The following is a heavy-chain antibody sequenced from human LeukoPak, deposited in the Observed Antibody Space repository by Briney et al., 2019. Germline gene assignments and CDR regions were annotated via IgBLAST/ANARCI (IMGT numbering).Heavy chain of an antibody. D-gene: IGHD7-27*01. V-gene: IGHV6-1*01. Sequence: SQTLSLTCAISGDSVSSNSAAWNWIRQSPSRGLEWLGRTYYRSKRYKDYADSVKSRITINPDTSTNQFTLQLNSVTPEDTAVYYCARGVIGDRRYFDYWGQGNLVSVSS. CDR3: ARGVIGDRRYFDY. J-gene: IGHJ4*02. CDR2: TYYRSKRYK. CDR1: GDSVSSNSAA.